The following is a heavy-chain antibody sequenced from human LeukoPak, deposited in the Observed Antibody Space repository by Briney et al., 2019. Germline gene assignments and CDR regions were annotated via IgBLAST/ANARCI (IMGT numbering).Heavy chain of an antibody. Sequence: ASVKVSCKASGYTFTGYYMHWVRQAPGHGLEWMGRINPNSGGTNYAQKFQGRVTMTRDTSISTAYMELSRLRSDDTDVYYCARGGYYGSGSYYGYWGQGTLVTVSS. CDR1: GYTFTGYY. D-gene: IGHD3-10*01. CDR2: INPNSGGT. J-gene: IGHJ4*02. CDR3: ARGGYYGSGSYYGY. V-gene: IGHV1-2*05.